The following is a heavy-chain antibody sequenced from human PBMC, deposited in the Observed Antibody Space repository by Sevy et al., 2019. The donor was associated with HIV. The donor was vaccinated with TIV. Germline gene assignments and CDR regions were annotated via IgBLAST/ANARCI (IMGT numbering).Heavy chain of an antibody. Sequence: GGSLRLSCAASGFTFSSYWMSWVRQAPGKGLEWVANIKQDGSEKYYVDSVKGRFTISRDNAKNSLYLQMNSLRAEDTAVYYCARDTPPDGSYEGGGFDYWGQGTLVTVSS. CDR2: IKQDGSEK. CDR3: ARDTPPDGSYEGGGFDY. V-gene: IGHV3-7*01. CDR1: GFTFSSYW. D-gene: IGHD1-26*01. J-gene: IGHJ4*02.